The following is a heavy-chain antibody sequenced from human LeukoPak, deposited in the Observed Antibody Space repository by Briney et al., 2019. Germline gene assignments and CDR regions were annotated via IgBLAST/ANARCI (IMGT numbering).Heavy chain of an antibody. CDR1: GYTFTGCY. CDR2: INPNSGGT. V-gene: IGHV1-2*02. J-gene: IGHJ5*02. CDR3: ARDGYCSSTSCLSWFDP. D-gene: IGHD2-2*01. Sequence: ASVKVSCKASGYTFTGCYMHWVRQAPGQGLEWMGWINPNSGGTNYAQKFQGRVTMTRDTSISTAYMELSRLRSDDTAVYYCARDGYCSSTSCLSWFDPWGQGTLVTVSS.